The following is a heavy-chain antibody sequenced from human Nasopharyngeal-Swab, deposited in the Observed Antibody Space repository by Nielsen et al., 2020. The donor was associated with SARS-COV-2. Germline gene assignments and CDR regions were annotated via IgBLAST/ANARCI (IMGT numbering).Heavy chain of an antibody. V-gene: IGHV3-9*01. Sequence: SLKISCAASGFTFDDYAMHWVRQAPGKGLEWVSGISWNSGNIGYADSVKGRFTISRDNAKNSLYLQMNSLRAEDTALYYCAKSTSVPGWGAFDIWGQGTMVTVSS. CDR2: ISWNSGNI. CDR3: AKSTSVPGWGAFDI. J-gene: IGHJ3*02. D-gene: IGHD3-16*01. CDR1: GFTFDDYA.